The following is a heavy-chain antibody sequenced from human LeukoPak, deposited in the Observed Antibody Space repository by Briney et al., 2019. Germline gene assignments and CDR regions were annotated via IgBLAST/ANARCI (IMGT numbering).Heavy chain of an antibody. V-gene: IGHV1-69*04. J-gene: IGHJ5*02. D-gene: IGHD2-2*01. CDR1: GGTFSSYA. CDR2: IIPILGIA. Sequence: GASVKVSCKASGGTFSSYAISWVRQAPGQGLEWMGRIIPILGIANYAQKFQGRVTITADKSTSTAYMELSSLRSEDTAVYYCARDIVVVPAAIGSNQIHNWFDPWGQGTLVTVSS. CDR3: ARDIVVVPAAIGSNQIHNWFDP.